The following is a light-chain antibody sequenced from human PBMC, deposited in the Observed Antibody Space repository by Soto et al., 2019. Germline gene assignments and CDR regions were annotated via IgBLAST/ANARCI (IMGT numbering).Light chain of an antibody. CDR1: QSVLYSSNNKNY. V-gene: IGKV4-1*01. Sequence: DIVMTQSPDSLTVSLGERATINCKSSQSVLYSSNNKNYLAWYQQKPRQPPKLLIYWASTRESGVPDRFSGSGSGTDFTLTIISLQAEDVAVYYCQHYYSLPLTFGGGTKVEIK. CDR2: WAS. J-gene: IGKJ4*01. CDR3: QHYYSLPLT.